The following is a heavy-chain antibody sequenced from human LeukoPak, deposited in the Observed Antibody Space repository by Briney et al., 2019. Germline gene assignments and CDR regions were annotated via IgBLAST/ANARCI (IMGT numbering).Heavy chain of an antibody. CDR1: RFTFNSYW. V-gene: IGHV3-74*01. D-gene: IGHD7-27*01. Sequence: GSLRLSCAASRFTFNSYWMHWVRHAPGKGLVWVSRINSDGSSIDYADSVKGRFTISRDNAKNTLFLQMNSLRAEDTAVYYCVRDGRNWGWGQGTLVTVSS. CDR2: INSDGSSI. J-gene: IGHJ4*02. CDR3: VRDGRNWG.